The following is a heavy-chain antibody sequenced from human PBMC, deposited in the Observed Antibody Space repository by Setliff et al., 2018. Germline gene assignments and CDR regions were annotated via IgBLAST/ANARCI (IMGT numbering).Heavy chain of an antibody. J-gene: IGHJ6*03. CDR1: GGTFSNIG. Sequence: SVKVSCKASGGTFSNIGISWVRQAPGQGLEWMGGIIPLFGTTNYAQEFRGRVTITTDESTNTAYMELSSLRSEDTAMYYCAREKVVVVSATSYHYYMDVWGKGTKVTVSS. CDR2: IIPLFGTT. V-gene: IGHV1-69*05. D-gene: IGHD2-15*01. CDR3: AREKVVVVSATSYHYYMDV.